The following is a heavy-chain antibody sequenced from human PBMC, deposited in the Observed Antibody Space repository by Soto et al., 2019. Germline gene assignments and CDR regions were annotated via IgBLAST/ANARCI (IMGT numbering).Heavy chain of an antibody. Sequence: EVQLVESGGGLVQPGGSLRLSCAASGFTFSSYSMHWVRQAPGEGLEYVSAISSNGGTTSYANSAKCRFTISRDHSKNMLYLQMASVRAEDMAVYYCGGYSGDGIWSWGQGTMVTVSS. D-gene: IGHD1-26*01. CDR1: GFTFSSYS. CDR3: GGYSGDGIWS. CDR2: ISSNGGTT. V-gene: IGHV3-64*01. J-gene: IGHJ5*02.